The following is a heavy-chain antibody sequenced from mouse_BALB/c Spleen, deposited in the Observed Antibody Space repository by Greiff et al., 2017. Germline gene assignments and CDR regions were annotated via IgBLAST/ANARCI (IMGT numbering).Heavy chain of an antibody. D-gene: IGHD2-1*01. Sequence: DVMLVESGGGLVKPGGSLKLSCAASGFTFSSYAMSWVRQTPEKRLEWVASISSGGSTYYPDSVKGRFTISRDNARNILYLQMSSLRSEDTAMYYCARRGNYGNFDYWGQGTTLTVSS. J-gene: IGHJ2*01. CDR1: GFTFSSYA. CDR3: ARRGNYGNFDY. CDR2: ISSGGST. V-gene: IGHV5-6-5*01.